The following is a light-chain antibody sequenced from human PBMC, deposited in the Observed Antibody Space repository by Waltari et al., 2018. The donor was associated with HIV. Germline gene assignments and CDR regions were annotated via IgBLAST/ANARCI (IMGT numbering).Light chain of an antibody. V-gene: IGKV3-15*01. J-gene: IGKJ1*01. CDR2: GAS. Sequence: EIVMTQSPATLSVSPGKRVTLPCRASQSISNNVAWYQQKPGQAPRLLIYGASTRATGSPARFSGRGSGTEFTLTISSLQSEDLATYYCQQYHDWPPWTFGQGTKVAI. CDR3: QQYHDWPPWT. CDR1: QSISNN.